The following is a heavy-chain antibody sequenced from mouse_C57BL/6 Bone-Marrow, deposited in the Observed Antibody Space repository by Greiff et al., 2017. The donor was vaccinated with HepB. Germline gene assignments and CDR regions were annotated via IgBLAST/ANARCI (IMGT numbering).Heavy chain of an antibody. J-gene: IGHJ3*01. Sequence: EVQLQESGGGLVQPGGSLKLSCAASGFTFSDYYMYWVRQTPEKRLEWVAYISNGGGSTYYPDTVKGRFTISRDNAKNTLYLQMSRLKSEDTAMYYCARQDGHGYPFAYWGQGTLVTVSA. CDR2: ISNGGGST. D-gene: IGHD2-2*01. V-gene: IGHV5-12*01. CDR3: ARQDGHGYPFAY. CDR1: GFTFSDYY.